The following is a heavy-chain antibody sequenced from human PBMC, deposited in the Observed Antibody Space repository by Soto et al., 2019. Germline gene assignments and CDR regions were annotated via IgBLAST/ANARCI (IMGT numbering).Heavy chain of an antibody. CDR3: ARQWGEFPDH. D-gene: IGHD3-16*01. Sequence: EVQLVESGGGLVRPGGSLKLSCAASGFTFSDSPIHWVRQASGRGLEWVGRIRDKANTYATAYAASVKGRFTFSRDDSKNTAYLQMNNLKTEDTAVYYCARQWGEFPDHWGQGALVTVSS. V-gene: IGHV3-73*02. CDR2: IRDKANTYAT. CDR1: GFTFSDSP. J-gene: IGHJ5*02.